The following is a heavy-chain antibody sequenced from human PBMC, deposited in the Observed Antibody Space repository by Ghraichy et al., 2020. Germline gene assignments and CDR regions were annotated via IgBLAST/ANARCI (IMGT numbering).Heavy chain of an antibody. CDR2: IWYDGSNK. D-gene: IGHD3-9*01. CDR1: GFTFSSYG. V-gene: IGHV3-33*01. CDR3: ARDKLRLLRYLNWFDP. Sequence: GGSLRLSCAASGFTFSSYGMHWVRQAPGKGLEWVAVIWYDGSNKYYADSVKGRFTISRDNSKNTLYLQMNSLRAEDTAVYYCARDKLRLLRYLNWFDPWGQGTLVTVSS. J-gene: IGHJ5*02.